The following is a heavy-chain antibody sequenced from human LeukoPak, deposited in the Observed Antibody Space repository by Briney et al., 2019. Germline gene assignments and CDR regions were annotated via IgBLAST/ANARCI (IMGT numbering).Heavy chain of an antibody. Sequence: GGSLRLSCAVSGLTFSSSWMDWVRQAPGKGLEWVASINPDGNKKYSADSVKGRFTISRDNAENSLYLQMNSLRAEDTAVYYCAKFNYYDSSGYFPYDWFDPWGQGTLVTVSS. D-gene: IGHD3-22*01. J-gene: IGHJ5*02. V-gene: IGHV3-7*03. CDR1: GLTFSSSW. CDR2: INPDGNKK. CDR3: AKFNYYDSSGYFPYDWFDP.